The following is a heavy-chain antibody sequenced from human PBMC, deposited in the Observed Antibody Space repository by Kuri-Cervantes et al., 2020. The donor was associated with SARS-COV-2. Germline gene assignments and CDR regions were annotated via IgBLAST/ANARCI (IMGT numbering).Heavy chain of an antibody. CDR2: INWNGGST. D-gene: IGHD3-10*01. V-gene: IGHV3-20*04. CDR1: GFTFDDYG. J-gene: IGHJ5*02. CDR3: ARERSPTYYYGSGSFAREYNWFDP. Sequence: GESLKISCAASGFTFDDYGRSWVRQAPGKGLEWVSGINWNGGSTGYADSVKGRFTISRDNAKNSLYLQMNSLRAEDTAVYYCARERSPTYYYGSGSFAREYNWFDPWGQGTLVTVSS.